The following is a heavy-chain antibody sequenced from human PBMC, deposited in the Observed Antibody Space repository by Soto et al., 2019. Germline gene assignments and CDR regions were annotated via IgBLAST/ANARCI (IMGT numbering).Heavy chain of an antibody. CDR2: IYYSGST. CDR3: ARASYDSSTYYLDY. Sequence: TLSLTCTVSGASISSGDYYWTWIRQPPGKGLEWIGSIYYSGSTYYNPFLKSRVTISVDTSNNQFSLKLSSVTAADTAVYYCARASYDSSTYYLDYWGQGTLVTVSS. V-gene: IGHV4-30-4*01. J-gene: IGHJ4*02. CDR1: GASISSGDYY. D-gene: IGHD3-22*01.